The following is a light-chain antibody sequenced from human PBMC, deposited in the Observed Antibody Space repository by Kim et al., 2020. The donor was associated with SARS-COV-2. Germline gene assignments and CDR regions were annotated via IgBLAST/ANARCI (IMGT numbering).Light chain of an antibody. J-gene: IGLJ3*02. CDR2: GKN. Sequence: SSELTQDPAVSVALGQTVRITCQGDSLRSYYASWYQQKPGQAPVLVIYGKNNRPSGIPDRFSGSSSGNTASLTITGAQAEDEADYYCNSRDSGMRVFGGGTQLTVL. CDR3: NSRDSGMRV. CDR1: SLRSYY. V-gene: IGLV3-19*01.